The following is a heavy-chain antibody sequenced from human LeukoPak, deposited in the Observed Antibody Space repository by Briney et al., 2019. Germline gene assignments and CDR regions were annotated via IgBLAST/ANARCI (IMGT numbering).Heavy chain of an antibody. Sequence: GGSLRLSCAASGFTVSFNYMSWVRQAPGKGLEWVSVIYSGGTIYYADSVKGRFTISRVNSQNTLYLQMNSLRAEDTAIYYCARGSVGATNAFDIWGQGTMVTVSS. J-gene: IGHJ3*02. V-gene: IGHV3-66*01. D-gene: IGHD1-26*01. CDR3: ARGSVGATNAFDI. CDR1: GFTVSFNY. CDR2: IYSGGTI.